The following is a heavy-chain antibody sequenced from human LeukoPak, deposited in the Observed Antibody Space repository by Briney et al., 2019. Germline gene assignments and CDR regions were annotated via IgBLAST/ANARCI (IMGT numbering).Heavy chain of an antibody. CDR1: GGSFSGYY. V-gene: IGHV4-34*01. D-gene: IGHD4-11*01. CDR2: INHSGST. CDR3: ASVPYDYRYYYYYYYMDV. J-gene: IGHJ6*03. Sequence: SETLSLTCAVYGGSFSGYYWSWIRQPPGKGLEWIGEINHSGSTNYNPSLKSRVTISVDTSKNQFSLKLSSVTAADTAVYYCASVPYDYRYYYYYYYMDVWGKGTTVTVSS.